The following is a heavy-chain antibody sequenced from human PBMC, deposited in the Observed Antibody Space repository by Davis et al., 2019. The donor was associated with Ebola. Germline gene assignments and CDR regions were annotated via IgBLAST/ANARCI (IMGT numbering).Heavy chain of an antibody. J-gene: IGHJ6*02. CDR1: GGTFSSYA. Sequence: ASVKVSCKASGGTFSSYAISWVRQAPGQGLEWMGWINPNSGGTNYAQKLQGRVTMTTDTSTSTAYMELRSLRSDDTAVYYCARAPFVAAAGTGGLYYYYGMDVWGQGTTVTVSS. V-gene: IGHV1-18*01. D-gene: IGHD6-13*01. CDR3: ARAPFVAAAGTGGLYYYYGMDV. CDR2: INPNSGGT.